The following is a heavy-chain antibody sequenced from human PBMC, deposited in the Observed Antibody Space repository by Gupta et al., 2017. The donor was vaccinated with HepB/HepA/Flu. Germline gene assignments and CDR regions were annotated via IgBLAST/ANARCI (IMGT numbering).Heavy chain of an antibody. D-gene: IGHD6-13*01. V-gene: IGHV3-30*09. CDR2: ISTDGSNN. CDR1: GFLFGCHA. J-gene: IGHJ6*01. CDR3: ARVLASYSSTLAMDV. Sequence: QVQLVEAGGGAVQPGKSLRLSCAAFGFLFGCHALRRFRQAAGKGLEWVAFISTDGSNNYYSYFGKGLFAISRDNSNNTIYQQMNSLAADDTALYYCARVLASYSSTLAMDVWGQGTTVTVSS.